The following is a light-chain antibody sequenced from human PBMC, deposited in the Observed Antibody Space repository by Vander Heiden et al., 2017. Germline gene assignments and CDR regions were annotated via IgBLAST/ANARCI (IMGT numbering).Light chain of an antibody. CDR1: QNVSSY. J-gene: IGKJ4*01. CDR2: DAS. V-gene: IGKV3-11*01. CDR3: QQRSNWPLT. Sequence: EIGLPQSPATLSLSPGERATLSCRASQNVSSYLAWYQQKPGQAPRLLIYDASNRATGIPARFSGSGSGTDFTLTISSLEPEDFAVYYCQQRSNWPLTFGGGTKVEIK.